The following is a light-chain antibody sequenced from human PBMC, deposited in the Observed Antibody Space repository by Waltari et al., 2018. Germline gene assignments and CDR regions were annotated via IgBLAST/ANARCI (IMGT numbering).Light chain of an antibody. CDR1: SSNIGAGYD. CDR3: QSYDSSMSGWV. V-gene: IGLV1-40*01. CDR2: GNS. J-gene: IGLJ3*02. Sequence: QSVLTQPPSVSGAPGQRVTISCTGSSSNIGAGYDVHWYQQLPGTAPKLLIYGNSNRPSGSPERFSGSKYSNSASLANTGLQAEDEAHYYCQSYDSSMSGWVFGGGTKLTVL.